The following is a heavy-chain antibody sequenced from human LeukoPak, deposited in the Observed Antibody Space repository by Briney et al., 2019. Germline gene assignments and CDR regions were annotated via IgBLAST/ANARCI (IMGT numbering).Heavy chain of an antibody. D-gene: IGHD1-26*01. CDR2: INHSGST. CDR1: GGSFSGYY. V-gene: IGHV4-34*01. Sequence: SETLSLTCAVYGGSFSGYYWSWIRQPPGEGLEWIGEINHSGSTNYNPSLKSRVTISVDTSKNQFSLKLSSVTAADTAVYYCARDRIVGAIFDYWGQGTLVTVSS. CDR3: ARDRIVGAIFDY. J-gene: IGHJ4*02.